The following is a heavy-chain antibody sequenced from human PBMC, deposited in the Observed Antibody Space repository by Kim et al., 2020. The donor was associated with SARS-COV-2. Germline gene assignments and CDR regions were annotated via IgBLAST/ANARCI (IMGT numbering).Heavy chain of an antibody. CDR3: AGSGSYYMFDY. CDR1: GGPIDSYY. V-gene: IGHV4-59*01. J-gene: IGHJ4*02. D-gene: IGHD3-10*01. CDR2: IYHSGST. Sequence: SETLSLTCTVSGGPIDSYYWYWIRQPPGKGLEWIGYIYHSGSTNYNPSLKSRLTISVDTSKKQFSLRLSSVTAADTAVYYCAGSGSYYMFDYWGQGILVTVSS.